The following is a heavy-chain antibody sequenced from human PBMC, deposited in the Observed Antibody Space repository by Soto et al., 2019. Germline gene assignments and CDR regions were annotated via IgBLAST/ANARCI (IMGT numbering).Heavy chain of an antibody. V-gene: IGHV3-30*03. CDR2: ISYDGSNK. J-gene: IGHJ4*02. Sequence: GGSLRLSCAASGFTFSSYGMHWVRQAPGKGLEWVAVISYDGSNKYYVDSVKGRFTISRDNAKNSVYLQMNSLRAGDTALYYCSRENWFQDYWGQGTLVTVSS. CDR1: GFTFSSYG. CDR3: SRENWFQDY. D-gene: IGHD3-10*01.